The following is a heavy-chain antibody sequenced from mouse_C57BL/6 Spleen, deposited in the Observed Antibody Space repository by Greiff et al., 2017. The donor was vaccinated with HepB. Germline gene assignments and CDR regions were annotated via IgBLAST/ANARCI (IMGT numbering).Heavy chain of an antibody. V-gene: IGHV1-69*01. CDR1: GYTFTSYW. J-gene: IGHJ2*01. CDR2: IDPSDSYT. D-gene: IGHD3-1*01. Sequence: QVQLQQPGAELVMPGASVKLSCKASGYTFTSYWMHWVKQRPGQGLEWIGEIDPSDSYTNYNQKFKGKSTLTVDKSSSTAYMQLSSLTSEDSAVYYWAREGLTYFDYWGQGTTLTVSS. CDR3: AREGLTYFDY.